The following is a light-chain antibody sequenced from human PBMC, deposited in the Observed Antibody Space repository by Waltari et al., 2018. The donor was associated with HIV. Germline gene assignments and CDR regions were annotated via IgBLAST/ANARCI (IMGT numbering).Light chain of an antibody. V-gene: IGKV3-15*01. J-gene: IGKJ2*01. Sequence: EIVMTQSPPTLSVSPGQRVTLSCRASHSISATVAWYQQRPGQDPRLLIYEAATRPTGIPARFSGSGSGTEFTLTISSLQSEDFATYFCQQYDDGPRGITFGQGTMLEIK. CDR3: QQYDDGPRGIT. CDR1: HSISAT. CDR2: EAA.